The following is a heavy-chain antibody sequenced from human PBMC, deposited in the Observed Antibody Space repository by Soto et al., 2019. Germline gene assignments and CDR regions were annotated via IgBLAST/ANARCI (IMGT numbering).Heavy chain of an antibody. D-gene: IGHD1-1*01. CDR1: GYTFTSYY. V-gene: IGHV1-46*01. CDR3: QLIRDWNGDDY. Sequence: GASVKVSCKASGYTFTSYYMHWVRQAPGQGLEWMGIINPSGGSTSYAQKFQGRVTMTRDTSTSTVYMELSSLRSEDTAVYYCQLIRDWNGDDYWGQGTLVTVSS. J-gene: IGHJ4*02. CDR2: INPSGGST.